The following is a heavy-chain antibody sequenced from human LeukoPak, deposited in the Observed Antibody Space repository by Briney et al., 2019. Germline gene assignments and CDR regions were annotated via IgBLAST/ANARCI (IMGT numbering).Heavy chain of an antibody. J-gene: IGHJ4*02. CDR3: ASGSVTTLLFDF. CDR2: IYYSGST. D-gene: IGHD3-10*01. Sequence: SETLSLTCTVSGGSISSYYWSWIRQPPGKGLEWIGYIYYSGSTNYNPSLKSRVTISVDTSKNHFSLKLSSVTGADTAVYYCASGSVTTLLFDFWGQGTLVTVSS. CDR1: GGSISSYY. V-gene: IGHV4-59*08.